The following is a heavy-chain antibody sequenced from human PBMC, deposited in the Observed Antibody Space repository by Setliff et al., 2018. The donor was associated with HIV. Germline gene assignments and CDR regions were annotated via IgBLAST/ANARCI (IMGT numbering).Heavy chain of an antibody. D-gene: IGHD3-3*01. CDR3: ARAPRLTRIFTPLYFDY. V-gene: IGHV4-31*03. J-gene: IGHJ4*02. CDR1: GGSISSDGYY. Sequence: PSETLSLTCTVSGGSISSDGYYWGWIRQHPGKGLEWFAYIHYGGSAYYNPSLKSRVTISVDTSKNQFSLKLTSVTAADTAVYYCARAPRLTRIFTPLYFDYWGQGTLGTSPQ. CDR2: IHYGGSA.